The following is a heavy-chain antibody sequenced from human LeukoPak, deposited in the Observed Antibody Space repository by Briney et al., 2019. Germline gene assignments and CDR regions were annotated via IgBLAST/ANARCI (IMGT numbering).Heavy chain of an antibody. Sequence: RSLRLSCAASGCTFSSYGMHWIRQAPGKGLEWVAVISYDGSNKYYADSVKGRFTISRDNSKNALNLQMNSLRDEDTAVYYCATGYCTNGVCYRRWEDAFDIWGQGTMVTVSS. J-gene: IGHJ3*02. CDR3: ATGYCTNGVCYRRWEDAFDI. CDR2: ISYDGSNK. V-gene: IGHV3-30*03. CDR1: GCTFSSYG. D-gene: IGHD2-8*01.